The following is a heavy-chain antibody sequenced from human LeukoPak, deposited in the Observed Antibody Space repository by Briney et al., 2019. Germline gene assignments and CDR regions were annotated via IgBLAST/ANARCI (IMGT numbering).Heavy chain of an antibody. D-gene: IGHD4-17*01. CDR3: ARDYGDYPHDAFDI. J-gene: IGHJ3*02. Sequence: SETLSLTCTVSGGSISTSSYYWGWIRQPPGKGLEWIGSIYHSGSTYYNPSLPSLKSRVTISVDTSKNQFSLKLSSVTAADTAVYYCARDYGDYPHDAFDIWGQGTMVTVSS. CDR1: GGSISTSSYY. V-gene: IGHV4-39*07. CDR2: IYHSGST.